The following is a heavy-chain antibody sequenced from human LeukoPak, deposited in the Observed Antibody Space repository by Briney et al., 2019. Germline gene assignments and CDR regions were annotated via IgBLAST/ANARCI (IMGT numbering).Heavy chain of an antibody. Sequence: GGSLRLSCAASGFTFSSYSMNWVRQAPGKGLEWASSISSSSSYIYYADSVKGRFTISRDNAKNSLYLQMNSLRAEDTAMYYCARAGGSGSSPILNWFDPWGQGTLVTVSS. CDR2: ISSSSSYI. CDR1: GFTFSSYS. CDR3: ARAGGSGSSPILNWFDP. J-gene: IGHJ5*02. D-gene: IGHD3-10*01. V-gene: IGHV3-21*01.